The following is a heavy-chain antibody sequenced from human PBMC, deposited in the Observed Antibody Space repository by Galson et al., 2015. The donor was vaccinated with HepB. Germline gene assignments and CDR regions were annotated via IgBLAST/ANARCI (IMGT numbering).Heavy chain of an antibody. V-gene: IGHV3-64D*06. J-gene: IGHJ3*02. CDR3: VIWGSRWLPPDAFDI. D-gene: IGHD3-22*01. CDR1: GFTFSSYA. CDR2: ISSNGGST. Sequence: SLRLSCAASGFTFSSYAMHWVRQAPGKGLEYVSAISSNGGSTYYADSVKGRFTISRDNSKNTLYLQMSSLRAEDTAVYYCVIWGSRWLPPDAFDIWGQGTMVTVSS.